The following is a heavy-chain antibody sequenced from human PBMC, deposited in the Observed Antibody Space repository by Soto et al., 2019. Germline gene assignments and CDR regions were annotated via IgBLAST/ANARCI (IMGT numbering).Heavy chain of an antibody. V-gene: IGHV4-30-2*01. CDR2: IYHSGST. CDR1: GGSISSGGYS. Sequence: TSETLSLTCAVSGGSISSGGYSWSWIRQPPGKGLEWIGYIYHSGSTYYNPSLKSRVTISVDRSKNQFSLKLSSVTAADTAVYYCARAKEGGYDFLTLDYWGQGTLVTVS. D-gene: IGHD5-12*01. CDR3: ARAKEGGYDFLTLDY. J-gene: IGHJ4*02.